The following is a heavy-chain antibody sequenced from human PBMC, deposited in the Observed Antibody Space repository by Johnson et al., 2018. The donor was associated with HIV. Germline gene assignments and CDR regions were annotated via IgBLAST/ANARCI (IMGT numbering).Heavy chain of an antibody. CDR1: GFTFSDYG. V-gene: IGHV3-NL1*01. Sequence: QMLLVESGGGVVQPGRSLKLSCEASGFTFSDYGMHWVRQAPGKGLEWVSVIYSGGSTFYADSVKGRFTISRDNSKNTLYLQMNSLRAEDTAVYYCARAWEQQQPGAFDIWGQGTMVTVSS. D-gene: IGHD6-13*01. CDR2: IYSGGST. CDR3: ARAWEQQQPGAFDI. J-gene: IGHJ3*02.